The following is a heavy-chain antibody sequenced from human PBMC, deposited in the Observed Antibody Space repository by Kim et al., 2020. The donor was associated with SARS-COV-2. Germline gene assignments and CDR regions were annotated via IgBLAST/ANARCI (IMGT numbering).Heavy chain of an antibody. V-gene: IGHV1-2*02. CDR3: ARGVAAADINWFDP. D-gene: IGHD6-13*01. J-gene: IGHJ5*02. Sequence: AQKLEGRVTMTRDTSISTAYMELSRLRSDDTAVYYCARGVAAADINWFDPWGQGTLVTVSS.